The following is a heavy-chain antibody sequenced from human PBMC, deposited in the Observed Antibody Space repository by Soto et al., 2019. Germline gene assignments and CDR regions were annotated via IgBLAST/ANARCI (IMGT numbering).Heavy chain of an antibody. V-gene: IGHV3-64D*08. Sequence: GGFMSLSTSASGFTFNNYAMHWVRPAQGKGLEYVSAISSNGVTTYYTDSVKGRFTISRDNSKNTLYLQMSSLRPDDTAVYYCVKILVDTVTTKDYWGQGTLVTVSS. CDR1: GFTFNNYA. CDR3: VKILVDTVTTKDY. J-gene: IGHJ4*02. CDR2: ISSNGVTT. D-gene: IGHD4-17*01.